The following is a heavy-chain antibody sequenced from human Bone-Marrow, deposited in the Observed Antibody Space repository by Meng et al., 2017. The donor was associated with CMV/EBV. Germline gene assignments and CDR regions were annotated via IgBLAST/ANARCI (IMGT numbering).Heavy chain of an antibody. J-gene: IGHJ6*02. V-gene: IGHV1-2*02. D-gene: IGHD3-16*01. CDR3: ASPGGSLYYYGMDV. CDR2: INPNSGGT. Sequence: ASVKVSCKASGYTFTGYYMHWVRQAPGQGLEWMGWINPNSGGTNYAQKFQGRVTMTRDTSISTAYMELSSLRSEDTAVYYCASPGGSLYYYGMDVWGQGTTVTVSS. CDR1: GYTFTGYY.